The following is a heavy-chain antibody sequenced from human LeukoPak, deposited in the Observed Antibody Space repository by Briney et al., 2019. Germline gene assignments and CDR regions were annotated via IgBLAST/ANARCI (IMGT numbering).Heavy chain of an antibody. CDR2: ISSSSSYI. D-gene: IGHD3-10*01. CDR3: ARGLLLWFGELSLLDAFDI. Sequence: PGGSLGPSCAASGFTFIGYRMNWFGQAPGKGLDGFSSISSSSSYIYYADSVKGRFTISRDNAKNSLYLQMNSLRAEDTAVYYCARGLLLWFGELSLLDAFDIWGQGTMVTVSS. V-gene: IGHV3-21*01. CDR1: GFTFIGYR. J-gene: IGHJ3*02.